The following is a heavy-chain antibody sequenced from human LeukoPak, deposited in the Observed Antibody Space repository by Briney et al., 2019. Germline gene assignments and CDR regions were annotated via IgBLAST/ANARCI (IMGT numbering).Heavy chain of an antibody. Sequence: ASVKVSCKASGYTFTGYYMHWVRQAPGQGLEWMGWINPNSGGTNYAKKFQGRVTMTRDTSISTAYMELRRLRSDDTAVYYCARDESPRGYCSSTSCYGDNWFDPWGQGTLVTVSS. CDR2: INPNSGGT. D-gene: IGHD2-2*01. CDR3: ARDESPRGYCSSTSCYGDNWFDP. V-gene: IGHV1-2*02. J-gene: IGHJ5*02. CDR1: GYTFTGYY.